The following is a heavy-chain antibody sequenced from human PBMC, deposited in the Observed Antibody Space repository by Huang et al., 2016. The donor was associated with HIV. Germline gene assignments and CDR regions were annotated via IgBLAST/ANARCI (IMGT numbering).Heavy chain of an antibody. CDR3: TRGGSSWNEGDY. Sequence: HVQLVRSGAEVKRPGASVKVSCKASGYTFTSYHLHWLRQAPGQGREWMGKIKASAGNTCYTMKFQGKVTMTPDASTVTVYMNLSCLRSADTAVYYCTRGGSSWNEGDYWGQGTLVTVSS. J-gene: IGHJ4*02. CDR1: GYTFTSYH. V-gene: IGHV1-46*01. D-gene: IGHD1-1*01. CDR2: IKASAGNT.